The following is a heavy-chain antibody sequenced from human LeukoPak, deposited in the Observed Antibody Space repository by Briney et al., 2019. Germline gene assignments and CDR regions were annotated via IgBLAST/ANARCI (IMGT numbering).Heavy chain of an antibody. V-gene: IGHV4-59*08. CDR1: GGSISSYY. D-gene: IGHD3-22*01. CDR3: ARLGTYYYDSSGLQH. J-gene: IGHJ1*01. CDR2: IYYSGST. Sequence: SETLSLTCTVSGGSISSYYWSWIRQPPGKGLEWIGYIYYSGSTNYNPSLKSRVTISVDMSKNQFSLKLSSVTAADTAVYYCARLGTYYYDSSGLQHWGQGTLVTVSS.